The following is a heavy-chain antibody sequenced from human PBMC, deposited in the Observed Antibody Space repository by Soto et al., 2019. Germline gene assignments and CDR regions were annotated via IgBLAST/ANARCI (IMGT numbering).Heavy chain of an antibody. CDR3: ATDEGRDGYNFGDTPLDY. J-gene: IGHJ4*02. CDR2: VDPEDGET. CDR1: GYTFTDYY. D-gene: IGHD5-12*01. V-gene: IGHV1-69-2*01. Sequence: ASVKVSCKVSGYTFTDYYMHWVQQAPGKGLEWMGLVDPEDGETIYAEKFQGRVTITADTSTDTAYMELSSLRSEDTAVYYCATDEGRDGYNFGDTPLDYWGQGTLVTVSS.